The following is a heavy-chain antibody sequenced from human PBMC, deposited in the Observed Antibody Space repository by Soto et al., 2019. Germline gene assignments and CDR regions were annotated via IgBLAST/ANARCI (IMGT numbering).Heavy chain of an antibody. CDR1: GGSISSGGYS. J-gene: IGHJ6*02. CDR2: IYYSGST. CDR3: ARVGVGYCISTSCYGYYGMGV. D-gene: IGHD2-2*03. Sequence: SETLSLTCAVSGGSISSGGYSWSWIRQPPGKGLEWIGYIYYSGSTYYNPSLKSRVTISVDTSKNQFSLKLSSVTAADTAVYYCARVGVGYCISTSCYGYYGMGVWGQGTTVTVS. V-gene: IGHV4-30-2*05.